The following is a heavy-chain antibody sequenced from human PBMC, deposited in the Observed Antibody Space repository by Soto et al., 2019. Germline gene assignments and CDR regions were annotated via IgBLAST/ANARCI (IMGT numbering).Heavy chain of an antibody. CDR1: GYDCVTKW. CDR2: IYLGDSDT. V-gene: IGHV5-51*01. D-gene: IGHD3-16*01. J-gene: IGHJ6*02. Sequence: PGESLKISWSGHGYDCVTKWIGWVRQRPGKGLEWMCIIYLGDSDTRYSPSFDGQVTLSADRSTSTLFLEWSFLKTSDTAVYFCALTGGFAPVYGFDVWGQGTSVTVSS. CDR3: ALTGGFAPVYGFDV.